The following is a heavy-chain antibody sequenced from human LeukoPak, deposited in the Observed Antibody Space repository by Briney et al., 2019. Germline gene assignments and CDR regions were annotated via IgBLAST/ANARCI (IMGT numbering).Heavy chain of an antibody. V-gene: IGHV1-3*04. CDR2: INIVNGNT. Sequence: ASVKVSCKASGYTFPTYAIHWVRQAPGQRLEWVGWINIVNGNTKYSQRFQGRVTITRDTSASTAYMELSSLRSEDTAVYYCARDDGTVTTMFDYWGQGTLVTVSS. CDR1: GYTFPTYA. D-gene: IGHD4-17*01. J-gene: IGHJ4*02. CDR3: ARDDGTVTTMFDY.